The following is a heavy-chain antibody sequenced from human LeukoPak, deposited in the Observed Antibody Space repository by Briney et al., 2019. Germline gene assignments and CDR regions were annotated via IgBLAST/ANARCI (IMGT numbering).Heavy chain of an antibody. CDR2: INAGNGNT. CDR3: AREVWENVDY. V-gene: IGHV1-3*03. Sequence: ASVKVSCKASGYTFTNYGISWVRQAPGQGLEWMGWINAGNGNTKYSQEFQGRVTITRDTSASTAYMELSSLRSEDMAVYYCAREVWENVDYWGQGTLVTVSS. D-gene: IGHD1-26*01. J-gene: IGHJ4*02. CDR1: GYTFTNYG.